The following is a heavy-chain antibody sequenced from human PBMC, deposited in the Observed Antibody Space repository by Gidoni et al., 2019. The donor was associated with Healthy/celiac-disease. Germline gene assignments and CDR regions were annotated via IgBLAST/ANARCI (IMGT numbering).Heavy chain of an antibody. D-gene: IGHD2-2*02. CDR3: ARLHCSSTSCYNYYYGMDV. CDR2: MNPNRGNT. J-gene: IGHJ6*02. V-gene: IGHV1-8*01. Sequence: QVQLVQSGAEVKKPGASVKVSCKAAGYTFTSYDINWVRQATGQGREWMGWMNPNRGNTGYAQKFQGRVTMTRNTSMSTAYMELSSLRSEDTAVYYCARLHCSSTSCYNYYYGMDVWGQGTTVTVSS. CDR1: GYTFTSYD.